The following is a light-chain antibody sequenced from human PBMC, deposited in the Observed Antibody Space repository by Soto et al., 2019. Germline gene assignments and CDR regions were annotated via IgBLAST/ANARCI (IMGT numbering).Light chain of an antibody. CDR1: QSIGRF. CDR3: QQTYIAPWT. CDR2: AAS. Sequence: DIQMTQSPSSLSASVGDRVTITCRASQSIGRFLNRYQQTPGRAPNLLIYAASSLQSGVPSRFSGSGFGTDFTLTITSLQPEDFATYYCQQTYIAPWTFGLGTKVEI. V-gene: IGKV1-39*01. J-gene: IGKJ1*01.